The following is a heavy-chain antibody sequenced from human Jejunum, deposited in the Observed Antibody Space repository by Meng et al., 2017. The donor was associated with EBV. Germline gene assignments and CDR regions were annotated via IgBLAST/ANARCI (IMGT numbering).Heavy chain of an antibody. CDR3: ARGSDYVWVF. J-gene: IGHJ4*02. CDR2: IFHTGTT. V-gene: IGHV4-4*02. Sequence: QLQLQESGPGLGKPSGILSLTFVVSGDSISSNNWWSWVRQSPGQGLQWIGEIFHTGTTTYNPSLKSRVTISVDKSKNQFSLNLNSVTAADTAVYYCARGSDYVWVFGGQGTLVTVSS. CDR1: GDSISSNNW. D-gene: IGHD3-16*01.